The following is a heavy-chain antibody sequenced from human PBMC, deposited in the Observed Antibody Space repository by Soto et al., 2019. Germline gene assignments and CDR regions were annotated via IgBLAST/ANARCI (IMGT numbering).Heavy chain of an antibody. Sequence: EVQLVESGGGLVQPGGSLRLSCAASGFSISDCSMNWVRRAPGKGLEWISHISTNNDAIYYADSVKGRFTISRDNAKNSLYLQMNSLRAEDTAVYYCASVLGSRRSGSYPSYWGQGTLVTVSS. CDR1: GFSISDCS. D-gene: IGHD3-10*01. J-gene: IGHJ4*02. CDR2: ISTNNDAI. CDR3: ASVLGSRRSGSYPSY. V-gene: IGHV3-48*01.